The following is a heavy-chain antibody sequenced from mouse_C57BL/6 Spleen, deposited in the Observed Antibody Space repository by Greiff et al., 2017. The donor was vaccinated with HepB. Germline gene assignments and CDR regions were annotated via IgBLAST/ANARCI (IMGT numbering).Heavy chain of an antibody. CDR3: ARPWDGGFAY. CDR2: ISSGSSTI. J-gene: IGHJ3*01. D-gene: IGHD4-1*01. V-gene: IGHV5-17*01. Sequence: VQLKESGGGLVKPGGSLKLSCAASGFTFSDYGMHWVRQAPEKGLEWVAYISSGSSTIYYADTVKGRFTISRDNAKNTLFLQMTSLRSEDTAMYYCARPWDGGFAYWGQGTLVTVSA. CDR1: GFTFSDYG.